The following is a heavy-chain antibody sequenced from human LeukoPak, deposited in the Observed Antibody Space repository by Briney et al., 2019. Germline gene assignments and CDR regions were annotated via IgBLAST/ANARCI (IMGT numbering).Heavy chain of an antibody. CDR2: ASYNGRNN. Sequence: PGGSLRLSCAASGFTFSSYGMHGVRQAPRKGLEWVALASYNGRNNYYSDSVKGRFSISRDNSQRTVFLQMNNVKTEDTAIYYCTKATNYDFWSGSLGLDHWGQGFLVTVSS. V-gene: IGHV3-30*18. CDR1: GFTFSSYG. J-gene: IGHJ4*02. D-gene: IGHD3-3*01. CDR3: TKATNYDFWSGSLGLDH.